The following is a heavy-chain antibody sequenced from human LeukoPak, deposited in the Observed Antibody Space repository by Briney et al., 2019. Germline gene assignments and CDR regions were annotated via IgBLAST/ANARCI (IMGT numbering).Heavy chain of an antibody. Sequence: PGRSLRLSCAATGFTFGTYGMHWVRQAPGKGLEWVAAISNDGNKKYYADSVKGRFTISRDNPKNTLFLQMNSLRAEDTAVYYCAKEGWDKSYWYGRIDYWGQGTLVTVSS. J-gene: IGHJ4*02. V-gene: IGHV3-30*18. CDR3: AKEGWDKSYWYGRIDY. CDR1: GFTFGTYG. D-gene: IGHD2-8*02. CDR2: ISNDGNKK.